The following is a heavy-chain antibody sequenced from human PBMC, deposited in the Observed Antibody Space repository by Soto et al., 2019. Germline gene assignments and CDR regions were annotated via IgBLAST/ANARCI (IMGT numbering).Heavy chain of an antibody. CDR3: ARYRRGTGWYYLDY. D-gene: IGHD6-19*01. CDR1: GASISGNY. Sequence: QVQLQESGPGLVKPSETLSLTCTVSGASISGNYWSWIRQPPGKGLEWIGYIYDSGSTNYSPSLHXXVXXSVDRSQNQFSLALTSVTAADTALSFCARYRRGTGWYYLDYWGQGILVTVSS. V-gene: IGHV4-59*01. J-gene: IGHJ4*02. CDR2: IYDSGST.